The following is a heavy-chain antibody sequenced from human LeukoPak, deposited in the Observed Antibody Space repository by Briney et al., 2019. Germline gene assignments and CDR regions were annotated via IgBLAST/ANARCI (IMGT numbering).Heavy chain of an antibody. J-gene: IGHJ4*02. CDR1: GGSISSYY. CDR2: IYYSGNT. V-gene: IGHV4-59*01. Sequence: KPSETLSLTCSVSGGSISSYYWSWIRQPPGKGLEWIGYIYYSGNTNYNPSLKSRVTISVDTSKNQFSLKLSSVTAADTAVYYCVRENYSSDWYGIIDYWGQGTLVTVPS. CDR3: VRENYSSDWYGIIDY. D-gene: IGHD6-19*01.